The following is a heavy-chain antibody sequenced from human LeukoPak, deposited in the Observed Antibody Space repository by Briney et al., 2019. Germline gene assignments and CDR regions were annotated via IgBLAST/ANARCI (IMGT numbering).Heavy chain of an antibody. V-gene: IGHV3-30*02. D-gene: IGHD6-6*01. CDR2: IRYDGSNK. CDR3: AKDSEGASIAARPDYYYYMDV. J-gene: IGHJ6*03. CDR1: GFTFSSYG. Sequence: QSGGSLRLSCAASGFTFSSYGMHWVRQAPGKGLEWVVFIRYDGSNKYYADSVKGRFTISRDNSKNTLYLQMNSLRAEDTAVYYCAKDSEGASIAARPDYYYYMDVWGKGTTVTVSS.